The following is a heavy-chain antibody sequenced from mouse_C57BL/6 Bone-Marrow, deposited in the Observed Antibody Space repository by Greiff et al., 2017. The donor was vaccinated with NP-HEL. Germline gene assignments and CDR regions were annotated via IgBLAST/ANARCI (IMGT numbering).Heavy chain of an antibody. Sequence: EVQLMESGGGLVQPGESLKLSCESTDYEFPSYDMSWVRKTPEQRLELVAAINRDGGSTYYPDTMERRFIISRDNTNKTLYLQMSRLRSEDTALYNSARRMVTHFDYWGQGTTLTVSS. D-gene: IGHD2-3*01. CDR3: ARRMVTHFDY. V-gene: IGHV5-2*01. CDR2: INRDGGST. J-gene: IGHJ2*01. CDR1: DYEFPSYD.